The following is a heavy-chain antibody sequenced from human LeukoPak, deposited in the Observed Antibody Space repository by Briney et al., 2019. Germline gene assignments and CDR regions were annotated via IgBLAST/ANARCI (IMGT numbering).Heavy chain of an antibody. CDR3: ARDYYDSRGEAFDI. CDR1: RGGIACNY. CDR2: IYYSGATSLNPPHYSGTA. J-gene: IGHJ3*02. D-gene: IGHD3-22*01. Sequence: ETLGLTVDVPRGGIACNYWRWLRHTPGKGLEWIGNIYYSGATSLNPPHYSGTATYNPSLLSRVSISVDTSKNHFSLKVRSVTAADTAVYYCARDYYDSRGEAFDIWGLGTMVTVSS. V-gene: IGHV4-59*01.